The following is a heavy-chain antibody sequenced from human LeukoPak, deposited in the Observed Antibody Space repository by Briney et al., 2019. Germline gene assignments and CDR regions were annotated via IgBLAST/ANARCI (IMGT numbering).Heavy chain of an antibody. Sequence: PGGSLRLSCAASGFTLSSYAMHWVRQAPGKGLEWVAVISYDGSNKYYADPVKGRFTISRDNSKNTLYLQMNSLRAEDTAVYYCARDFDYWGQGTLVTVSS. CDR2: ISYDGSNK. CDR3: ARDFDY. CDR1: GFTLSSYA. V-gene: IGHV3-30*04. J-gene: IGHJ4*02.